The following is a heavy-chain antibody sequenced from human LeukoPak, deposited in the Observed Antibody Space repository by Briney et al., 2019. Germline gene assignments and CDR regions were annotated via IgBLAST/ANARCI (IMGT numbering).Heavy chain of an antibody. D-gene: IGHD6-19*01. CDR2: IYYSGST. J-gene: IGHJ5*02. V-gene: IGHV4-30-4*01. CDR3: ASLDSSGYWFDP. CDR1: GGSLSSGDYY. Sequence: PSETLSLTCTVSGGSLSSGDYYWGWLRQPPGKGLEWIGYIYYSGSTYYNPSLKSRVTISVDTSKNQFSLKLSSVTAADTAVYYCASLDSSGYWFDPWGQGTLVTVSS.